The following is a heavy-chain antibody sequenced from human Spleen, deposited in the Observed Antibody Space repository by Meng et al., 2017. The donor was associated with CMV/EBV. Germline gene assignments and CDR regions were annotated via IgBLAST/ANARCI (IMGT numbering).Heavy chain of an antibody. CDR2: IYYSGNT. V-gene: IGHV4-39*07. Sequence: SETLSLTCTVSGGSINSGSYYWGWIRQPPGKGLEWIGSIYYSGNTYYNPSLKSRVIISIDTSRNQFSLKLRSVTAADTAVYYCAREGGASWFGYWGQGTLVTVSS. D-gene: IGHD2-2*01. CDR1: GGSINSGSYY. CDR3: AREGGASWFGY. J-gene: IGHJ4*02.